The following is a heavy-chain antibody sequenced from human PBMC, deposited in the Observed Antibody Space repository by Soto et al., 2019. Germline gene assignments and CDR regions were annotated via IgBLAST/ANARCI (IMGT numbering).Heavy chain of an antibody. D-gene: IGHD6-19*01. J-gene: IGHJ4*02. CDR1: GFTFSTDS. V-gene: IGHV3-48*02. CDR2: ISTSGATR. Sequence: EVQLVESGGGLVQTGGSLRLSCVASGFTFSTDSMNWVRQAPGKGLEWVAHISTSGATRYYADSVKGRFTISRDNAKTSLYPQMDSLRNEDTAVYYCARFFGSGFDYWGQGTLVTVSS. CDR3: ARFFGSGFDY.